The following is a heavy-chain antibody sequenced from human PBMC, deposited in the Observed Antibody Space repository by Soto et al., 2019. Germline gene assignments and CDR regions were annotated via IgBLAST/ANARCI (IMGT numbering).Heavy chain of an antibody. Sequence: SETLSLTCTVSGGSISSSSYYWGWIRQPPGKGLEWIGSIYYSGSTYYNPSLKSRVTISVDTSKNQFSLKLSSVTAADTAVYYCARHRPSVTIFGVDPDYYMDVWGKGTTVTVPS. CDR3: ARHRPSVTIFGVDPDYYMDV. CDR2: IYYSGST. CDR1: GGSISSSSYY. J-gene: IGHJ6*03. V-gene: IGHV4-39*01. D-gene: IGHD3-3*01.